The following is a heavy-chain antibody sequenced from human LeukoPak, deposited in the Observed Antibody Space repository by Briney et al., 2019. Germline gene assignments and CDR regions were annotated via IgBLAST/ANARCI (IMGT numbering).Heavy chain of an antibody. V-gene: IGHV3-73*01. CDR1: GFTFSGSA. Sequence: PGGSLRLSCAASGFTFSGSAMHWVRQASGKGLEWVGRVRTKDERYATAYAPSVEGRFTISRDDSKNTAYLQMNSLKTEDTAIYFCTGTTYCGGDCYPNDSFDIWGQGTMVTVSS. D-gene: IGHD2-21*01. CDR2: VRTKDERYAT. CDR3: TGTTYCGGDCYPNDSFDI. J-gene: IGHJ3*02.